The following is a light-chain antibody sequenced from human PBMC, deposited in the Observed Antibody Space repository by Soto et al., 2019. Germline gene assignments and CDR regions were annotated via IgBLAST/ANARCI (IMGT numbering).Light chain of an antibody. Sequence: DIQMTQSPSSLSASVGERVTITCRASQSISIYLNWYQKKPGKAPKLLMYAASSLQGGVPSRFSGSGSGTDFTLTISSLQPEDFATYYCQQSYSTPLTFGGGTKVDIK. CDR3: QQSYSTPLT. CDR2: AAS. CDR1: QSISIY. V-gene: IGKV1-39*01. J-gene: IGKJ4*01.